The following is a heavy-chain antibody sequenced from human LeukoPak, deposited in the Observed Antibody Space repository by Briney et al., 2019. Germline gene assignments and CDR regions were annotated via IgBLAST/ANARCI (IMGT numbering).Heavy chain of an antibody. CDR3: AREMGSSGWINAFDI. CDR1: GFTFSAYW. J-gene: IGHJ3*02. CDR2: INNDGTAT. Sequence: GGSLRLSCAASGFTFSAYWMHWVRQVPGKGLVWVSRINNDGTATFFADSVKGRFTISRDNAKNTLYLQMDSLRAEDTAMYYCAREMGSSGWINAFDIWGQGTMVTVSS. D-gene: IGHD6-19*01. V-gene: IGHV3-74*01.